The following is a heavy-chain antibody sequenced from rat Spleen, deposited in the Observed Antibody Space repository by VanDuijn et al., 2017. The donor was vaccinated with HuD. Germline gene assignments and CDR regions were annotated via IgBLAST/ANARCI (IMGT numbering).Heavy chain of an antibody. J-gene: IGHJ2*01. CDR1: GFTFSNYG. V-gene: IGHV5-29*01. Sequence: EVQLVESGGGLVQPGRSLKLSCAASGFTFSNYGMAWVRQAPTKGLEWVATISYDGSSTYYRDSVKGRFTISRDNAKSTLYLQMDSLRSEDTATYYCARRGYYYSSYIYVRYFDYWGQGVMVTVSS. CDR3: ARRGYYYSSYIYVRYFDY. D-gene: IGHD1-2*01. CDR2: ISYDGSST.